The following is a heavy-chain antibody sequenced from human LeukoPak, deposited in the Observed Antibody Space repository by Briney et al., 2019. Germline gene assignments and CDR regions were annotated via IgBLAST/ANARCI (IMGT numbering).Heavy chain of an antibody. D-gene: IGHD6-13*01. CDR1: GFTFSRVW. Sequence: GGSLRLSCAASGFTFSRVWMNWVRQAPGKGLEWVANIKQDGSEKNYLESVKGRFTISRDNAKNSLYLQMNSLRAEDAAVYYCAKVRYSSSWYDYYYYYYMDVWGKGTTVTVSS. CDR3: AKVRYSSSWYDYYYYYYMDV. V-gene: IGHV3-7*03. CDR2: IKQDGSEK. J-gene: IGHJ6*03.